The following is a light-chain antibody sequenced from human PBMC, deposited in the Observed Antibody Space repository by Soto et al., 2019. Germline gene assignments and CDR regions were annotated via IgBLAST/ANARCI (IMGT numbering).Light chain of an antibody. J-gene: IGKJ4*01. Sequence: DIQMTQSPSSLSASVGDRVTISCRASQIISTYLNWYQQKPGTAPRLLISRASSVKSGVPPRFSGSGSGRDFTLTISSLQPEDFATYYCQQLHTYPLTFGGGTKVDIK. V-gene: IGKV1-39*01. CDR2: RAS. CDR3: QQLHTYPLT. CDR1: QIISTY.